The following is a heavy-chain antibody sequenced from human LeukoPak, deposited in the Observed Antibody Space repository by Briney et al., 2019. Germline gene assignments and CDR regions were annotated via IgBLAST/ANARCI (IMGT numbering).Heavy chain of an antibody. J-gene: IGHJ4*02. CDR3: ARDKSVGATPFDY. Sequence: PGGSLRLSCAASGFTFSNYWMGWVRQAPGKGLERVANIKQDGSEKYYVDSVKGRFTISRDNAKKSLYLQMNSLRAEDTAVYYCARDKSVGATPFDYWGQGTLVIVSS. V-gene: IGHV3-7*05. D-gene: IGHD1-26*01. CDR1: GFTFSNYW. CDR2: IKQDGSEK.